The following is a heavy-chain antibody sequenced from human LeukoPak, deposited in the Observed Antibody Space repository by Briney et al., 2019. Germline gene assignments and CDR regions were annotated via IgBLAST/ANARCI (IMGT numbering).Heavy chain of an antibody. CDR1: GFTFSSYA. V-gene: IGHV3-23*01. CDR2: ISSSGGST. Sequence: GGSLRLSCAASGFTFSSYAMTWVRQAPGKGLEWVSTISSSGGSTYYADSMRGRFTISRDNSKNTLYLQMNSLRADDTAVYYCARGPHWGQGTLVTVSS. CDR3: ARGPH. J-gene: IGHJ4*02.